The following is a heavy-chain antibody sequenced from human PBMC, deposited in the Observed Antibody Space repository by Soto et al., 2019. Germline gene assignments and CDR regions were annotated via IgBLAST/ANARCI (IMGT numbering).Heavy chain of an antibody. J-gene: IGHJ4*02. CDR2: INSDGSST. CDR3: ARSGALDGLDY. V-gene: IGHV3-74*01. CDR1: GFTFSSYW. Sequence: EVQLVESGGGLVQPGGSLRVSCAASGFTFSSYWMHWVRQAPGKGLVWVSGINSDGSSTSYADSVKGRFTISRDKAKNTIYLQTNNLRAEDTAMYYCARSGALDGLDYWGQGTLVTVSS. D-gene: IGHD3-3*01.